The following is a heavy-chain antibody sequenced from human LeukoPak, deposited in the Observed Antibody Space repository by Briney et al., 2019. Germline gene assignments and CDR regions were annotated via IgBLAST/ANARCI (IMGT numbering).Heavy chain of an antibody. CDR2: ISSSSSYI. D-gene: IGHD2-2*01. CDR3: ARDDGVLAGGRNYMDV. V-gene: IGHV3-21*01. Sequence: GGSLRLSCAASGFTFTSHSVNWVRQAPGKGLEWVSSISSSSSYIYYADSVKGRFTISRDNAKNSLYLQMNSLRAEDTAVYYCARDDGVLAGGRNYMDVWGKGTTVTVSS. J-gene: IGHJ6*03. CDR1: GFTFTSHS.